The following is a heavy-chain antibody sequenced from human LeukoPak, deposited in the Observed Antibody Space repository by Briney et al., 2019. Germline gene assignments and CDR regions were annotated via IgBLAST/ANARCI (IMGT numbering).Heavy chain of an antibody. V-gene: IGHV4-4*08. CDR1: GGSISTYY. D-gene: IGHD3-10*01. Sequence: TSETLSLTCTVSGGSISTYYWSWIRQPPGKGLEWIGRIYTSGSTNYNPSLKSRVTISLDTSKNQFSLKLSSVTAADTAVYYCARGGWFGESPFDYWGQGTLVTVSS. CDR3: ARGGWFGESPFDY. CDR2: IYTSGST. J-gene: IGHJ4*02.